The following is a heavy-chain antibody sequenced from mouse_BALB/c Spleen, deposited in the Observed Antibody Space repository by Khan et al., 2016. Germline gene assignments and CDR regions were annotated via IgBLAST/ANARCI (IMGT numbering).Heavy chain of an antibody. J-gene: IGHJ4*01. CDR3: ARSYYGYFAMDY. V-gene: IGHV1-77*01. CDR1: GYTFTDYY. CDR2: IFPGSGST. D-gene: IGHD1-2*01. Sequence: HVQLKQSGTELPRPGASVKLSCKASGYTFTDYYLHWVMQRTGQGLEWIGEIFPGSGSTYYNEKFKGKASLTADTSSSTAYMQLSSLTSEDSAVYFCARSYYGYFAMDYWGHGASVTVSS.